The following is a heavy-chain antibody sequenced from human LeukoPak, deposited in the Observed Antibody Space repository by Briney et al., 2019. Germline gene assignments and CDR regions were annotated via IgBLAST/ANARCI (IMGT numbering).Heavy chain of an antibody. D-gene: IGHD1-26*01. J-gene: IGHJ5*02. CDR1: GFTFSYYA. V-gene: IGHV3-30*14. CDR2: ISYDENNK. CDR3: AKEESRWEWFDP. Sequence: GGSLRLFCAASGFTFSYYAMHWVRQAPGKGLEWVATISYDENNKFYPDSVKGRFTISRDNSKNTLDLQMNSLRVEDTAVYYCAKEESRWEWFDPWGQGTLVTVSS.